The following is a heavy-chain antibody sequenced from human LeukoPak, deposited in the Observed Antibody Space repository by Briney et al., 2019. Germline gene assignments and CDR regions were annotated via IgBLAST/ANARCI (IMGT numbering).Heavy chain of an antibody. J-gene: IGHJ4*02. Sequence: GRSLRLSCAASGFTFSSYGMHWVRQAPGKGLEWVAVISYDGSNKYYADSVKGRFTISRDNSKNTLYLQMNSLRAEDTAVYYCAKDQGIQLDYWGQGTLVTVSS. D-gene: IGHD5-18*01. CDR1: GFTFSSYG. V-gene: IGHV3-30*18. CDR3: AKDQGIQLDY. CDR2: ISYDGSNK.